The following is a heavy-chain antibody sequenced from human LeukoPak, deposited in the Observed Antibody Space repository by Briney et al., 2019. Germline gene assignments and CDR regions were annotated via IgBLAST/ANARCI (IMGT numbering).Heavy chain of an antibody. CDR3: ARGVYIAAAQYGY. Sequence: GGSLRLSCAASGFTFSSYAMSWVRQAPGKGLEWVAVIWYDGSNKYYADSVKGRFTISRDNSKNTLYLQMNSLRAEDTAVYYCARGVYIAAAQYGYWGQGTLVTVSS. D-gene: IGHD6-13*01. CDR2: IWYDGSNK. CDR1: GFTFSSYA. J-gene: IGHJ4*02. V-gene: IGHV3-33*08.